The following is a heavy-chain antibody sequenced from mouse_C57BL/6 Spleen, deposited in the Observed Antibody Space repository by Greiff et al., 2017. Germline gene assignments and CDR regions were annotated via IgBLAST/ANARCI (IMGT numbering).Heavy chain of an antibody. J-gene: IGHJ2*01. CDR2: INPSNGGT. D-gene: IGHD2-3*01. Sequence: QVHVKQPGTELVKPGASVKLSCKASGYTFTSYWMHWVKQRPGQGLEWIGNINPSNGGTNYNEKFKSKATLTVDKSSSTAYMQLSSLTSEDSAVYYCARSGLYDGYFDYWGQGTTLTVSS. CDR3: ARSGLYDGYFDY. CDR1: GYTFTSYW. V-gene: IGHV1-53*01.